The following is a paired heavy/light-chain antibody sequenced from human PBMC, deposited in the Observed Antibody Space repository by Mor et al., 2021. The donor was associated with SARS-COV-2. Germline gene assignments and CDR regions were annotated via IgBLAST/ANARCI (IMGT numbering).Light chain of an antibody. CDR1: SSDVGGYKY. Sequence: QSALTQPASVSGSPGQSITISCTGTSSDVGGYKYVSWYQQYPGKAPKLMIYDVSNRPSGVSDRFSGSKSGNTASLTISGLQAEDEADYYCSSYTTSSTVVFGGGTKVTVL. V-gene: IGLV2-14*01. CDR3: SSYTTSSTVV. J-gene: IGLJ2*01. CDR2: DVS.
Heavy chain of an antibody. V-gene: IGHV3-23*04. CDR1: GFNFNNYP. J-gene: IGHJ4*02. D-gene: IGHD3-10*01. Sequence: EVQLVESGGGLVQPGGSLRLSCSASGFNFNNYPMTWVRQAPGKGLEWVSFISVSGRDTNYADSVKGRFTISRDNSKNTLYLQMNTLRDEDTAVYYCAKGGRFREDYSDYWGQGTLVTVSS. CDR3: AKGGRFREDYSDY. CDR2: ISVSGRDT.